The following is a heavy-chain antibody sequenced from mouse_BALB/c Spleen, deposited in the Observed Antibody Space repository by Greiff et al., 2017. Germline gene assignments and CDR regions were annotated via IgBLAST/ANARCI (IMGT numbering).Heavy chain of an antibody. Sequence: EVQLVESGGGLVKPGGSLKLSCAASGFTFSSYAMSWVRQTPEKRLEWVATISSGGSYTYYPDSVKGRFTISRDNAKNTLYLQMSSMRSEDTAMYYCARGGDYDYDGYWGQGTTLTVSS. CDR2: ISSGGSYT. J-gene: IGHJ2*01. CDR1: GFTFSSYA. CDR3: ARGGDYDYDGY. V-gene: IGHV5-9-3*01. D-gene: IGHD2-4*01.